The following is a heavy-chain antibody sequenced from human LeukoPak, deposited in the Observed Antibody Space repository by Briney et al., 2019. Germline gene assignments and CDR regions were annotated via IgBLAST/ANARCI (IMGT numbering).Heavy chain of an antibody. CDR3: ATAGFAL. CDR1: EVNFSDDE. V-gene: IGHV3-48*03. J-gene: IGHJ3*01. Sequence: AGGSLRLSCEGSEVNFSDDEMNWVRQSPGKGLEWVSCISSSGTSIYYRDSVKGRFIISRDSVSNSLYLQMNTLRVEDTAVYYCATAGFALWGQGTMV. CDR2: ISSSGTSI.